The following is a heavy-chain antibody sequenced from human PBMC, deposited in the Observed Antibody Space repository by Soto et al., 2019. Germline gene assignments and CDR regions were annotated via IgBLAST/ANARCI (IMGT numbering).Heavy chain of an antibody. CDR1: GGTFSSYT. D-gene: IGHD5-12*01. CDR3: ARGSNGYHFDY. CDR2: IIPILGIA. J-gene: IGHJ4*02. V-gene: IGHV1-69*02. Sequence: SVKVSCKASGGTFSSYTISWVRQAPGQGLEWMGRIIPILGIANYAQKFQGRFTISRDNSKNTLCLQMGSLRAEDMAVYYCARGSNGYHFDYWGQGTLVTVSS.